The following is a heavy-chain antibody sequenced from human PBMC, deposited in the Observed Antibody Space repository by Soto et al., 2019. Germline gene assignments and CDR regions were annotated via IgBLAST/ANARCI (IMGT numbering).Heavy chain of an antibody. Sequence: SGPTLVNPTQTLTLTCTFSGFSLTTRPVGVGWIRQPPGKALECLALIYWDDDKRYSPSLNSRLTITKDTSKNQVVLTMTNVDTVDTATYYCAHRRAMGSNWNYGDFDYWGQGTVVTVSS. CDR2: IYWDDDK. CDR1: GFSLTTRPVG. D-gene: IGHD1-7*01. CDR3: AHRRAMGSNWNYGDFDY. J-gene: IGHJ4*02. V-gene: IGHV2-5*02.